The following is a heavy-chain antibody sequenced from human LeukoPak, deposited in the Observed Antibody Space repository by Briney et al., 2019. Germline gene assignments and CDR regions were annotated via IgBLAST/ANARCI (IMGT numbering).Heavy chain of an antibody. J-gene: IGHJ6*02. D-gene: IGHD6-6*01. CDR3: ARRHSSSQIDYYYGMDV. Sequence: ASVTVSCKASGYTFTTYGISWVRQAPGQGLEWMGWISAYNGNTNYAQKLQGRVTMTTDTSTSTAYMELRSLRSDDTAVYYCARRHSSSQIDYYYGMDVWGQGTTVTVSS. V-gene: IGHV1-18*01. CDR2: ISAYNGNT. CDR1: GYTFTTYG.